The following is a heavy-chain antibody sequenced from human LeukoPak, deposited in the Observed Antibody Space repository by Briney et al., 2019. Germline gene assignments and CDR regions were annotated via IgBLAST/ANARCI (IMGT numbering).Heavy chain of an antibody. CDR1: GGSISSYY. D-gene: IGHD3-16*01. CDR3: ARNLGAPVPDAFDI. V-gene: IGHV4-59*01. J-gene: IGHJ3*02. CDR2: IYYSGST. Sequence: PSETLSLTCTVSGGSISSYYWSWIRQPPGKGLEWIGYIYYSGSTNYNPSLESRVTISVDTSKNQFSLKLSSVTAADTAVYYCARNLGAPVPDAFDIWGQGTMVTVSS.